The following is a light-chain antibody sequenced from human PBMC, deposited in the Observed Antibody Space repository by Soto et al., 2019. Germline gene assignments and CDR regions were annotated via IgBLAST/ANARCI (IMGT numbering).Light chain of an antibody. CDR2: DNS. CDR1: SSNIGANYD. V-gene: IGLV1-40*01. CDR3: SSYGSSPDYV. J-gene: IGLJ1*01. Sequence: QSVLTQPPSVSGAPGQRVTISCTGSSSNIGANYDVHWYQQLPGTAPKLLIYDNSNRPSGVPDRFSGSKSGTSAPLAITGLQAEDDDDYCCSSYGSSPDYVFGTGTKLTVL.